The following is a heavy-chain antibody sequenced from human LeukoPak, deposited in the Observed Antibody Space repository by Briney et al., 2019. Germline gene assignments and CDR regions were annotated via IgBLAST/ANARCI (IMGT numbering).Heavy chain of an antibody. Sequence: ASVTVSCKASGYTFTGYYMHWVRQAPGQGLEWMGWINPNSGGTNYAQKFQGRVTMTRDTSISTAYMELSRLRSDDTAVYYCASIAPSGYSPFDYWGQGTLVTVSS. J-gene: IGHJ4*02. D-gene: IGHD3-22*01. CDR3: ASIAPSGYSPFDY. CDR1: GYTFTGYY. CDR2: INPNSGGT. V-gene: IGHV1-2*02.